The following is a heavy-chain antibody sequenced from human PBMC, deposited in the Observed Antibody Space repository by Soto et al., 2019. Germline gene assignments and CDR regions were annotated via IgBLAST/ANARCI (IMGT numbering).Heavy chain of an antibody. CDR1: KSIFTGYG. D-gene: IGHD6-19*01. V-gene: IGHV3-33*01. CDR2: IRFDGTDE. CDR3: ARSRWAAVAGISLDY. Sequence: GGSLRLSCAASKSIFTGYGMHWVRQTPGKGLEWVAVIRFDGTDEHYADSVKGRFTISRDNSKNMLYLQMNSLRAEDTAVYYCARSRWAAVAGISLDYWGQGTXVTVSS. J-gene: IGHJ4*02.